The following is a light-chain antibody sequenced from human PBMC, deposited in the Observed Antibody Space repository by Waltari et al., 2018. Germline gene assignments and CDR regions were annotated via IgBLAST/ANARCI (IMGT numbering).Light chain of an antibody. J-gene: IGKJ5*01. Sequence: DIQMTQSPSSLSASVGDRVTITCRASQSISSYLNWYQQKPGKAPKLLIYAASSLQSGVPSRVSGSGSWTDFTLTISSLQPEDFATYYCQQSYSTPITFGQGTRLEIK. V-gene: IGKV1-39*01. CDR2: AAS. CDR1: QSISSY. CDR3: QQSYSTPIT.